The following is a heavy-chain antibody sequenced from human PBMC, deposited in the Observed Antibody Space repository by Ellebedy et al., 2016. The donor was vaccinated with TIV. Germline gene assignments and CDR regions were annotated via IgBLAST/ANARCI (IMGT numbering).Heavy chain of an antibody. V-gene: IGHV3-23*01. D-gene: IGHD2-15*01. Sequence: GESLKISCTASGFTFSSYAMSWVRQAPGRGLEWVSVISGSGDFSYHAASVKGRFTNSRDNSKNILYLQMNSLRAEDTAIYYCAKSRGQWSALDYWGQGTLVTVSS. J-gene: IGHJ4*02. CDR2: ISGSGDFS. CDR1: GFTFSSYA. CDR3: AKSRGQWSALDY.